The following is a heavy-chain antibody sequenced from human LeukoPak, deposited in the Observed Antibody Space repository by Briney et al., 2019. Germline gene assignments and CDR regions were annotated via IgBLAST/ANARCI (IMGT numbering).Heavy chain of an antibody. Sequence: GRSLRLSCAASGFTFSSYGMHWVRQAPGKGLEWVAVIWYDGSNKYYADSVKGRFTISRDNSKNTLYLQMSSLRAEDTAVYYCARGTIDYYDSSGYYAGDWFDPWGQGTLVTVSS. CDR3: ARGTIDYYDSSGYYAGDWFDP. CDR2: IWYDGSNK. J-gene: IGHJ5*02. D-gene: IGHD3-22*01. CDR1: GFTFSSYG. V-gene: IGHV3-33*01.